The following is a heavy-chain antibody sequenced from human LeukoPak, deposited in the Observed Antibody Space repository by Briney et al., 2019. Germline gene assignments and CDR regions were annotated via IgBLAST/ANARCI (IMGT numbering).Heavy chain of an antibody. CDR3: AKDAWSEGFDP. J-gene: IGHJ5*02. Sequence: GGSLRLSCSASGLTFSNYAMSWVRQAPGKGLEWVSGISGSGGSTYYADSVKGRFTISRDNSKNTLYVQMNSLRAEDTAIYYCAKDAWSEGFDPWGQGTLVTVSS. CDR2: ISGSGGST. D-gene: IGHD1-1*01. V-gene: IGHV3-23*01. CDR1: GLTFSNYA.